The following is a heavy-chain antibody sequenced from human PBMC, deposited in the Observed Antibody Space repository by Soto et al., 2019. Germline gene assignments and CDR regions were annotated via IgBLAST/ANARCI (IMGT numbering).Heavy chain of an antibody. V-gene: IGHV3-23*01. D-gene: IGHD5-18*01. CDR2: VSGGGDIT. CDR3: AKASGNSYGELDY. J-gene: IGHJ4*02. CDR1: GFTFSRYA. Sequence: EVQLLESGGGLVQPGESLRLSCAASGFTFSRYAMNWVRQTPGKGLEWVSVVSGGGDITYYADSVKGRFTISRGNSRNTLYLQMNSLRVEDTAVYYCAKASGNSYGELDYWGQGTLVTVSS.